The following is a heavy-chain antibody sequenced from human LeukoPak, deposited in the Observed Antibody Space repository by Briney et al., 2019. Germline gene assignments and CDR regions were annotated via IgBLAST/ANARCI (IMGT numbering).Heavy chain of an antibody. CDR3: ARGSGYSSREFDY. CDR2: ISSSSSYI. J-gene: IGHJ4*02. D-gene: IGHD6-13*01. V-gene: IGHV3-21*01. CDR1: GFTFSSYS. Sequence: GGSLRLSCAASGFTFSSYSMNWVRQAPGKGLEWVSSISSSSSYIYYADSVKGRFTISRDNAKNSLYLQMNSLRAEDTAVYYCARGSGYSSREFDYWGQGTLVTVSS.